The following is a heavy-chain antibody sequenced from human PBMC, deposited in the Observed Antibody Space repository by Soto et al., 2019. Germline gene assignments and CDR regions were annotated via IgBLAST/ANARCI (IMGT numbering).Heavy chain of an antibody. Sequence: ETLSLTCAVSGGSIRSSSYYWGWIRQPPGRGLGGIGNILYSGPTQYNPSLKSRVTISVATPKRHFSPKLSAVTAADPAVYYCERHGYSLYGLILIDDFGMDVWGQGTTVTVSS. CDR2: ILYSGPT. CDR1: GGSIRSSSYY. J-gene: IGHJ6*02. CDR3: ERHGYSLYGLILIDDFGMDV. V-gene: IGHV4-39*01. D-gene: IGHD5-18*01.